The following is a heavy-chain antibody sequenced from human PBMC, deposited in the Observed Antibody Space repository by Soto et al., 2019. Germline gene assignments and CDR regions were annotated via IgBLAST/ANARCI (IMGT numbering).Heavy chain of an antibody. CDR1: GFTFSRYG. J-gene: IGHJ4*02. Sequence: GGSLRLSCAASGFTFSRYGMHWVRQAPGRGLEWVAVIWYDGSNIYYADSVRGRFTVSRDNSKDTLDLQMNSLRAEDTAVYYCARDREQWLVGYYFDYWGQGTLVTVSS. CDR2: IWYDGSNI. V-gene: IGHV3-33*01. D-gene: IGHD6-19*01. CDR3: ARDREQWLVGYYFDY.